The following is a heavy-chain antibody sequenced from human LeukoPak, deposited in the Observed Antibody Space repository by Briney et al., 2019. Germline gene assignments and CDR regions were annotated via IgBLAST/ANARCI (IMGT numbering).Heavy chain of an antibody. CDR1: GYTFTGYY. V-gene: IGHV1-2*02. Sequence: ASVKVSCKASGYTFTGYYMHWVRQAPGQGLEWMGWINPNSGGTNYAQKFQGRVTMTRNTSISTAYMELSSLRSEDTAVYYCARAITMVRGVITALYDYWGQGTLVTVSS. D-gene: IGHD3-10*01. CDR3: ARAITMVRGVITALYDY. CDR2: INPNSGGT. J-gene: IGHJ4*02.